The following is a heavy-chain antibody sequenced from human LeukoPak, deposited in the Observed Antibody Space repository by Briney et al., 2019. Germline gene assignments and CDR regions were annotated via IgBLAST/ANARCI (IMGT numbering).Heavy chain of an antibody. Sequence: GGSLRLSCAASGFTFSSYWMSWVRQAPGKGLEWVANINEDGSYKYHADSVKGRLTISRDDAKNSLYLQMNSLRAEDTAVYYCARDATRGGDNDYWGQGTRVIVSS. D-gene: IGHD2-21*02. CDR1: GFTFSSYW. V-gene: IGHV3-7*01. CDR3: ARDATRGGDNDY. CDR2: INEDGSYK. J-gene: IGHJ4*02.